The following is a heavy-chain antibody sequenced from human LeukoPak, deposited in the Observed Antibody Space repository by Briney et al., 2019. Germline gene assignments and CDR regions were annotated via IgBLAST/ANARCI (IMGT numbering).Heavy chain of an antibody. CDR3: AKVDELLLDS. J-gene: IGHJ5*01. V-gene: IGHV3-23*01. CDR2: ISGSGGST. Sequence: SGGSLRLSCAASGFTFSRYAMSWVRHAPGKGLEWVSTISGSGGSTYYADSVKGRFTISRDNSKNTLYLQMNSLRAEDTAVYYCAKVDELLLDSWGQGTLVTAPS. CDR1: GFTFSRYA. D-gene: IGHD2-15*01.